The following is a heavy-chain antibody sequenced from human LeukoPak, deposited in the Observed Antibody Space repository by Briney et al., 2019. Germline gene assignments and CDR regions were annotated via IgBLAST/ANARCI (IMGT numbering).Heavy chain of an antibody. D-gene: IGHD3-3*02. V-gene: IGHV3-53*01. Sequence: SVQGRFTISRDNSKNTLYLQMNSLRAEDTAMYYCARDSSPFPNYFDFWGQGTLVTVSS. CDR3: ARDSSPFPNYFDF. J-gene: IGHJ4*02.